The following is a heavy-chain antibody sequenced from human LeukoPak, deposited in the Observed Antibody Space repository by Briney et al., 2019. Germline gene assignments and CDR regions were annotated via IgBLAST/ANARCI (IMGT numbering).Heavy chain of an antibody. CDR3: ASRKRGYYDILTGYSADAFDI. Sequence: SETLSLTCTVSGGSISSGSYYWSWIRQPAGKGLEWIGRIYTSGSTNYNPSLKSRVTISVDTPKNQFSLKLSSVTAADTAVYYCASRKRGYYDILTGYSADAFDIWGQGTMVTVSS. CDR2: IYTSGST. J-gene: IGHJ3*02. CDR1: GGSISSGSYY. D-gene: IGHD3-9*01. V-gene: IGHV4-61*02.